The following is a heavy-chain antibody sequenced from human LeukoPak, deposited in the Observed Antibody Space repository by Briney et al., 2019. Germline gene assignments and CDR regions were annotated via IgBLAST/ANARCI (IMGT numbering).Heavy chain of an antibody. J-gene: IGHJ4*02. CDR1: GGTFSSYA. D-gene: IGHD3-22*01. CDR2: MSPNSDNT. V-gene: IGHV1-8*03. CDR3: ATVHSHGFSSGYFDY. Sequence: ASVKVSCKASGGTFSSYAISWVRQAPGQGLEWVGWMSPNSDNTGYAQKFQGRVTLTKNTSISTAYLELSSLRSEDTAVYYCATVHSHGFSSGYFDYWGQGTLVTVSS.